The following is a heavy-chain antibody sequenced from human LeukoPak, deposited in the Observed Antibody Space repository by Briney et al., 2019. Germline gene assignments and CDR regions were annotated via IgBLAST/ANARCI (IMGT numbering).Heavy chain of an antibody. Sequence: SVKVSCTASGGTFSSYAISWVRQAPGQGLEWMGRIIPILGIANYAQKFQGRVTITADKSTSTAYMELSSLRSEDTAVYYCARDRTPLDTAMTYWGQGTLVTVSS. J-gene: IGHJ4*02. CDR2: IIPILGIA. D-gene: IGHD5-18*01. CDR1: GGTFSSYA. V-gene: IGHV1-69*04. CDR3: ARDRTPLDTAMTY.